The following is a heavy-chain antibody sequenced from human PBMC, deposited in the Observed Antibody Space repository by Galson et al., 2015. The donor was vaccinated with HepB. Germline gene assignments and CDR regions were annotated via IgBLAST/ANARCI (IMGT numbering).Heavy chain of an antibody. CDR2: IIPIFGTA. CDR1: GGTFSSYA. CDR3: AKRGYSYGYSYYMDV. D-gene: IGHD5-18*01. J-gene: IGHJ6*03. V-gene: IGHV1-69*13. Sequence: SVKVSCKASGGTFSSYAISWVRQAPGQGLEWMGGIIPIFGTANYAQKFQGRVTITADESTSTAYMELSSLRSEDTAVYYCAKRGYSYGYSYYMDVWGKGTTVTVSS.